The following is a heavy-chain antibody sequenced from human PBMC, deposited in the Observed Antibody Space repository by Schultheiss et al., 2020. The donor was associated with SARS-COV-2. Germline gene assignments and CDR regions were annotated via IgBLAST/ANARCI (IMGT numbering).Heavy chain of an antibody. Sequence: SETLSLTCAVYGGSFSGYYWSWIRQPPGKGLEWIGYIFYSGSTYYNPSLKSRVTISLDTSKNQFSLKLSSVTAADTAVYYCAREGQLVAWFDPWGQGTLVTVSS. CDR3: AREGQLVAWFDP. V-gene: IGHV4-34*12. J-gene: IGHJ5*02. CDR2: IFYSGST. D-gene: IGHD6-6*01. CDR1: GGSFSGYY.